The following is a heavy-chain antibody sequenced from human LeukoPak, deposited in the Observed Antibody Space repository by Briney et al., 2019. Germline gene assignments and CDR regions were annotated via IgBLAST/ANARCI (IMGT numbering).Heavy chain of an antibody. V-gene: IGHV4-59*01. J-gene: IGHJ4*02. Sequence: SGTLSLTCTVSGVSMINYYWGWVRQTPGKGLECLGDIYYSGVSDYNPYFKSRVMILIDTSTSQFSLNLNSVTAADTAVYYCARLGSQLWRYFDRWGQGTLVTVSS. CDR1: GVSMINYY. D-gene: IGHD5-18*01. CDR3: ARLGSQLWRYFDR. CDR2: IYYSGVS.